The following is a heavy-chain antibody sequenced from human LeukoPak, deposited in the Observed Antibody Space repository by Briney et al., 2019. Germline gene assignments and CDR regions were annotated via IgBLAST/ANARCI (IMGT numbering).Heavy chain of an antibody. D-gene: IGHD4-17*01. V-gene: IGHV1-2*02. CDR3: ARQDDYGDPADFQH. CDR1: GYTFTGYY. Sequence: ASVKVSCKASGYTFTGYYMHWVGQAPGQGLEWMGWINPNSGGTNYAQKFQGRVTMTRDTSISTAYMELSRLRSDDTAVYYCARQDDYGDPADFQHWGQGTLVTVSS. CDR2: INPNSGGT. J-gene: IGHJ1*01.